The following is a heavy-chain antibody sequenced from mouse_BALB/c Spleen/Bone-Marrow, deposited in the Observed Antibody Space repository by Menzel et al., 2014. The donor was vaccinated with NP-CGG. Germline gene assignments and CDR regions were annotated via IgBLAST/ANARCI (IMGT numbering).Heavy chain of an antibody. CDR3: ASPIYYDYPLFAY. Sequence: VQVVESGPGLVAPSQSLSITCTVSGFSLXSYGVHWVRQPPGKGLEWLGVIWAGGSTNYNSALMSRLSISKDNSKSXVFLKMNSLQTDDTAMYYCASPIYYDYPLFAYWGQGTLVTVSA. CDR2: IWAGGST. V-gene: IGHV2-9*02. D-gene: IGHD2-4*01. CDR1: GFSLXSYG. J-gene: IGHJ3*01.